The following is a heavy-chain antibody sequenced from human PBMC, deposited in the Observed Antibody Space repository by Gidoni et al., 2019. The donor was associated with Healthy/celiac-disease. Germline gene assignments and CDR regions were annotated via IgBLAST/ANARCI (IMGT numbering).Heavy chain of an antibody. Sequence: EVQLLESWGGLVQPGGSLRLSCAASGFTSCSYAMSWVRQAPGKGLEWVSAISGSGGSTYYADSVKGRFTISRDNSKNTLYLQMNSLRAEDTAVYYCAKLGDSRDQYYFDYWGQGTLVTVSS. CDR2: ISGSGGST. J-gene: IGHJ4*02. CDR3: AKLGDSRDQYYFDY. CDR1: GFTSCSYA. V-gene: IGHV3-23*01. D-gene: IGHD3-10*01.